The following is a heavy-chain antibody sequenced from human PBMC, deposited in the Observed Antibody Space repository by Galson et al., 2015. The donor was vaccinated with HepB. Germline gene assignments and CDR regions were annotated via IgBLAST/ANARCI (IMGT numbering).Heavy chain of an antibody. J-gene: IGHJ4*02. Sequence: SVKVYCKVSGYTLNEMSVHWVRQAPGKGLEWMGSFDPQNGETHYAEILQGSVTLTEDTSKETAFLEMRRLRSEDTAVYFCATGIARYYYDTGSYDETDYWGQGTLVIVSS. CDR1: GYTLNEMS. D-gene: IGHD3-22*01. V-gene: IGHV1-24*01. CDR3: ATGIARYYYDTGSYDETDY. CDR2: FDPQNGET.